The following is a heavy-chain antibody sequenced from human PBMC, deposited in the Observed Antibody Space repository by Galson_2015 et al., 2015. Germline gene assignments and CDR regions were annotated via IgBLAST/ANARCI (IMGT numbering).Heavy chain of an antibody. D-gene: IGHD1-20*01. CDR3: ARHNWNDERGLGSGLGLDI. Sequence: QSGAEVKKPGESLKISCKGSGYSFTSYWIGWVRQMPGKGLEWMGIIYPGDSDTRYSPSFQGQVTISADKSISTAYLQWSSLKASDTAMYYCARHNWNDERGLGSGLGLDIWGQGTMVTVSS. J-gene: IGHJ3*02. CDR2: IYPGDSDT. V-gene: IGHV5-51*01. CDR1: GYSFTSYW.